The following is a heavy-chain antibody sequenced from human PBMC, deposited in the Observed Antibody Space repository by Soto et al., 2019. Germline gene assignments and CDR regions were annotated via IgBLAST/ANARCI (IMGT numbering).Heavy chain of an antibody. J-gene: IGHJ4*02. Sequence: EVQLVESGGGLVQPGGSLRLSCAASGFTFSSYEMNWVRQAPGKGLEWVSYISSSGSTIYYADSVKGRFTISRDNAKNSLYLQMNSLRAEDTAVYYCARVGYYDSSGYYYGLGYWGQGTLVTVSS. CDR3: ARVGYYDSSGYYYGLGY. V-gene: IGHV3-48*03. CDR2: ISSSGSTI. CDR1: GFTFSSYE. D-gene: IGHD3-22*01.